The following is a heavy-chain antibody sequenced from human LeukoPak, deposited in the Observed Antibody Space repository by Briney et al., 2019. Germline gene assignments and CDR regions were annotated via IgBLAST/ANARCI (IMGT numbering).Heavy chain of an antibody. J-gene: IGHJ4*02. V-gene: IGHV3-23*01. CDR3: GKTTTGYSSGQKPAWPVDY. D-gene: IGHD6-19*01. CDR1: GFTFSNAW. CDR2: IFGRGGSA. Sequence: GGSLRLSCAASGFTFSNAWMSWVRQAPGKGLEWVAGIFGRGGSAHYADSAKGRFTISRDNSKNTVYLQINSLRAEDTAVYYCGKTTTGYSSGQKPAWPVDYWGQGTLVTVSS.